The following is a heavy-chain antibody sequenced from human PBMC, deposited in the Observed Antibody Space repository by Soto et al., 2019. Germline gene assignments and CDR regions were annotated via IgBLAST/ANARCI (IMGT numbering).Heavy chain of an antibody. Sequence: SVKVSCKASGYNISSYDIIWVRQAAGQGLEWMGWMDPNRGHSGSVQNFRGRVTMTTNISASTAYMELSSLRSEDTAVYYCARSARRRSRWLQSSDAFDIWGQGTMVTVSS. J-gene: IGHJ3*02. CDR3: ARSARRRSRWLQSSDAFDI. V-gene: IGHV1-8*01. CDR1: GYNISSYD. CDR2: MDPNRGHS. D-gene: IGHD5-12*01.